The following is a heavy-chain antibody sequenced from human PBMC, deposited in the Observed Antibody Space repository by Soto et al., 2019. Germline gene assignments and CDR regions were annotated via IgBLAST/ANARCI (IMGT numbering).Heavy chain of an antibody. J-gene: IGHJ6*02. CDR1: GFTFSNFG. CDR3: ATYSGNYERYGVYYGMDV. V-gene: IGHV3-33*08. Sequence: PGGSLRLSCVASGFTFSNFGIHWVRQAPGKGLEWVAGVCGSEVNKYYADSVRGRFTISRDNSKNTLYLQMNSLRAEDTAVYYCATYSGNYERYGVYYGMDVWGQGTTVTVSS. CDR2: VCGSEVNK. D-gene: IGHD1-26*01.